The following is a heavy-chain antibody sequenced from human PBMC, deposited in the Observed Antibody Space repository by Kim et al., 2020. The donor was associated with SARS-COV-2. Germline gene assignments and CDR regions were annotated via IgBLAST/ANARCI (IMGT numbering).Heavy chain of an antibody. D-gene: IGHD6-6*01. CDR2: IYYSGST. Sequence: SETLSLTCTVSGGSISSSSYYWGWIRQPPGKGLEWIGSIYYSGSTYYNPSLKSRVTISVDTSKNQFSLKLSSVTAADTAVYYCARHSIAARPYYYYGMDVWGQGTTVTVSS. J-gene: IGHJ6*02. V-gene: IGHV4-39*01. CDR3: ARHSIAARPYYYYGMDV. CDR1: GGSISSSSYY.